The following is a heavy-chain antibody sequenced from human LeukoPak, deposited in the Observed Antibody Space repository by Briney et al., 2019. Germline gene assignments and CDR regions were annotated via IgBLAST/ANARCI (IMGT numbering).Heavy chain of an antibody. D-gene: IGHD4/OR15-4a*01. CDR2: IRYEGSNK. CDR3: SKGDDYGATTRLPKYNWFDP. V-gene: IGHV3-30*02. CDR1: GFTFSACA. Sequence: GGSLRHSRAASGFTFSACAMHWVPAAPGKGGEGVAYIRYEGSNKNYADSVKGRFTISRDNSKDRLYLQMNSLRPEDTAVYYCSKGDDYGATTRLPKYNWFDPWGQGTLDTVSS. J-gene: IGHJ5*02.